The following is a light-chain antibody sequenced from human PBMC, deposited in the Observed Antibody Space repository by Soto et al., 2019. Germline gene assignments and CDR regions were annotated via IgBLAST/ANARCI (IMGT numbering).Light chain of an antibody. CDR2: EFN. Sequence: QSALTQPASVSGSPGQSITISCTGTSSNVGSYKLVSWYQQHPGKAPKLMIFEFNKRPSGVSNRFSGSKSGNTASLTISGLKVEDEAEYYCCSSGGSPTDVFGTGTKVTVL. CDR1: SSNVGSYKL. J-gene: IGLJ1*01. V-gene: IGLV2-23*02. CDR3: CSSGGSPTDV.